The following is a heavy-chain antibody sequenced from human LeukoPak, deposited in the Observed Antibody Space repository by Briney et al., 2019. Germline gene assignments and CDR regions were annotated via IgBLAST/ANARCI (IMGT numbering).Heavy chain of an antibody. Sequence: PGGSLRLSCAASGFTFSSYGMHWVRQAPGKGLEWVAFMHYDGNIKYYADSVKGRFTISRDISKSTLYLQMSSLRAEDTAVYYCAKDACSGGTCYGGWYCDLWGRGTLVTVSS. J-gene: IGHJ2*01. CDR1: GFTFSSYG. D-gene: IGHD2-15*01. V-gene: IGHV3-30*02. CDR2: MHYDGNIK. CDR3: AKDACSGGTCYGGWYCDL.